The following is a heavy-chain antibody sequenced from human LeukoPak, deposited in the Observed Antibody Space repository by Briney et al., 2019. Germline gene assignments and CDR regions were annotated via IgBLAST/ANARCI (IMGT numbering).Heavy chain of an antibody. Sequence: GSLRLSCAASGFTFSSYWMSWVRQAPGKGLEWVARIKEDGSDKYYVDSVKGRITISRDNAKNSLFLRMDSLRAEDTAVYYCARDRQYCSGGACYTLFDYWGQGTLVTVS. J-gene: IGHJ4*02. CDR1: GFTFSSYW. D-gene: IGHD2-15*01. V-gene: IGHV3-7*01. CDR3: ARDRQYCSGGACYTLFDY. CDR2: IKEDGSDK.